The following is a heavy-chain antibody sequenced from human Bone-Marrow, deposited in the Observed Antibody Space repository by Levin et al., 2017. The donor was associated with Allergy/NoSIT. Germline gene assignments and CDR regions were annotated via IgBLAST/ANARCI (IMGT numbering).Heavy chain of an antibody. CDR2: VSYSGSP. V-gene: IGHV4-61*01. J-gene: IGHJ3*01. Sequence: SQTLSLTCSVSGASVTSGSHYWSWIRQSPGKGLEWIGDVSYSGSPNYKSSLKSRVTISLDRSKNQFSLRLSSVTAADTAVYYCARYFTEVLVDRLSEAFDFWGQGSVVTVSS. D-gene: IGHD2-15*01. CDR3: ARYFTEVLVDRLSEAFDF. CDR1: GASVTSGSHY.